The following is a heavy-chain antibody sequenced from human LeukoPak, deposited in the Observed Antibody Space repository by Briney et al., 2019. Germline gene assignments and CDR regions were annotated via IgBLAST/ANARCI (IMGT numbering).Heavy chain of an antibody. J-gene: IGHJ4*02. CDR3: EVVPAAKQLGVFDY. CDR1: GGTFSSYA. CDR2: ISPIFGTA. V-gene: IGHV1-69*05. Sequence: GSSVKVSCKASGGTFSSYAISWVRQAPGQGIEWLGRISPIFGTANYAQKFQGRVTITTDESTSTAYMELSSLRSEDTAVYYCEVVPAAKQLGVFDYWGQGTLVTVSS. D-gene: IGHD2-2*01.